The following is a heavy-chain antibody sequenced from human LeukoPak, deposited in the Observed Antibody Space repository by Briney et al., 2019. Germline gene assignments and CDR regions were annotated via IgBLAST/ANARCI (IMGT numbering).Heavy chain of an antibody. CDR1: GFTFSSYG. J-gene: IGHJ4*02. D-gene: IGHD5-24*01. V-gene: IGHV3-30*02. Sequence: GGSLRLSCAASGFTFSSYGMHWVRQAPGKGLEWVAFIRYDGSNKYYADSVEGRFTISRDNSKNTLYLQMNSLRAEDTAVYYCAKDSIGRRDGYNYGFDYWGQGTLVTVSS. CDR2: IRYDGSNK. CDR3: AKDSIGRRDGYNYGFDY.